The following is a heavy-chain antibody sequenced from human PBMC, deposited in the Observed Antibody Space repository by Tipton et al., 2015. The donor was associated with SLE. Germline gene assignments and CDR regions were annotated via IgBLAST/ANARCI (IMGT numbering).Heavy chain of an antibody. CDR3: ARGGVVAATDDAFDI. CDR1: GFIVDSYW. J-gene: IGHJ3*02. Sequence: SLRLSCAASGFIVDSYWMTWVRQAPGKGLEWVANIKDDGSEKYYVESVKGRFTISRDNAKSSLFLQMDSLRAEDTAVYYCARGGVVAATDDAFDIWGQGTMVTVSS. CDR2: IKDDGSEK. V-gene: IGHV3-7*03. D-gene: IGHD2-15*01.